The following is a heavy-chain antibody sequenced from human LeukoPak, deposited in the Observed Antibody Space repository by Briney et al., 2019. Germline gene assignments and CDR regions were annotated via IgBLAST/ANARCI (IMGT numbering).Heavy chain of an antibody. CDR1: GYIFTSYV. CDR3: ARASPGYSYDYFDY. J-gene: IGHJ4*02. CDR2: INAGDGNT. Sequence: ASVKVSCKASGYIFTSYVMHWVRQAPGQRLEWMGWINAGDGNTKSSQKFQGRVTIIRDTSASTAYMEVSSLRSEDTSVYYCARASPGYSYDYFDYWGQGTLVTVSS. V-gene: IGHV1-3*01. D-gene: IGHD5-18*01.